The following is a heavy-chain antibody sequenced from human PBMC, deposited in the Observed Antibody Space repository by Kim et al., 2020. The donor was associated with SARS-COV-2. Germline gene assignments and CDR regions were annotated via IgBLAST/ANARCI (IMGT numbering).Heavy chain of an antibody. Sequence: YADSAKDRFTISRDNAMNSLYLQMNGLYSEETAVHYCAKSRGYYWGFIDFWGQGTLVTVSS. D-gene: IGHD1-1*01. V-gene: IGHV3-9*01. CDR3: AKSRGYYWGFIDF. J-gene: IGHJ5*01.